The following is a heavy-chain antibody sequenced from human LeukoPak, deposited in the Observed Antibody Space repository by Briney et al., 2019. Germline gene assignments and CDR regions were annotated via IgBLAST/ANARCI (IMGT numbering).Heavy chain of an antibody. V-gene: IGHV1-8*01. D-gene: IGHD3-16*02. J-gene: IGHJ4*02. CDR3: ARPHVWGSYRYSGFDY. CDR1: GDTFTSYD. CDR2: MNPNSGNT. Sequence: ASVKVSCKASGDTFTSYDINWVRQATGQGLEWMGWMNPNSGNTGYAQKFQGRVTMTRNTSISTAYMELSSLRSEDTAVYYCARPHVWGSYRYSGFDYWGQGTLVTVSS.